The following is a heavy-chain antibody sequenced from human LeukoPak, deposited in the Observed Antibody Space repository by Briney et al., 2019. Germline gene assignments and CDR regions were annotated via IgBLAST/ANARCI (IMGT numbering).Heavy chain of an antibody. J-gene: IGHJ4*02. CDR3: ARDYGWSFAN. D-gene: IGHD3-10*01. V-gene: IGHV3-9*01. Sequence: PGGSLRLSCAASGSIFDDYAIHWVRQAPGKGLEWVSGISWNSGSIGYADSVKGRFTISRDNAKNSLYLQMNSLRVEDTAVYYCARDYGWSFANWGQGTLVTVSS. CDR2: ISWNSGSI. CDR1: GSIFDDYA.